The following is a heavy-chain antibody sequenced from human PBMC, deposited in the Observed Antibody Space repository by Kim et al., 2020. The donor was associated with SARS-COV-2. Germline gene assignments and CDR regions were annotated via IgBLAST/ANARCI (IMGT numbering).Heavy chain of an antibody. CDR1: GFSLSTSGVG. J-gene: IGHJ5*02. CDR2: IYWDDDK. CDR3: AHRTVEKYCSSTSCHYVPWFDP. D-gene: IGHD2-2*01. V-gene: IGHV2-5*02. Sequence: SGPTLVKPTQTLTLTCTFSGFSLSTSGVGVGWIRQPPGKALEWLALIYWDDDKRYSPSLKSRLTITKDTSKNQVVLTMTNMDPVDTATYYCAHRTVEKYCSSTSCHYVPWFDPWCQGTLVTVSS.